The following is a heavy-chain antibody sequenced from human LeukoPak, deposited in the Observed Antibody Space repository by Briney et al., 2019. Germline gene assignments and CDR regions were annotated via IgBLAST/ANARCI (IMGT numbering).Heavy chain of an antibody. CDR3: AREPYSSSWYEDDAFDI. CDR1: GGSISSGSYY. Sequence: SETLSLTCTVSGGSISSGSYYWSWIRQPAGKGLEWIGRIYTSGSTNYNPSLKSRVTISVDTSKNQFSLKLSSVTAADTAVYYCAREPYSSSWYEDDAFDIWGQGTTVTVSS. V-gene: IGHV4-61*02. J-gene: IGHJ3*02. D-gene: IGHD6-13*01. CDR2: IYTSGST.